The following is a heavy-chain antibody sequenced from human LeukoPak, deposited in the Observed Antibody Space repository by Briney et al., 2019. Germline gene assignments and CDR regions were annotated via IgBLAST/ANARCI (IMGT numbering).Heavy chain of an antibody. D-gene: IGHD4-23*01. J-gene: IGHJ4*02. Sequence: GGSLRLSCAASGFTFSSYEMNWVRQAPGKGLEWVSHISSSGNTIYYTDSVKGRFTISRDNFKNLLYLQMNSLKAEDTAIYYCARTVARIGYWGQGTLVAVSS. CDR1: GFTFSSYE. CDR2: ISSSGNTI. CDR3: ARTVARIGY. V-gene: IGHV3-48*03.